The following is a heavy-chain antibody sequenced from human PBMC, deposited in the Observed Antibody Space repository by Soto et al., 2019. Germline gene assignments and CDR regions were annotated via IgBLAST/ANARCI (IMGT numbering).Heavy chain of an antibody. CDR2: IYYTGST. J-gene: IGHJ4*02. Sequence: SETLSLTCTVSGDSISTSAYYWGWVRQPPGKGLEWVGTIYYTGSTYYNPPLESRVTMSLQTSKNQFSLNLTSVTAADTAVYYCARLGGVIAASDFEHWGQGALVTVPS. CDR3: ARLGGVIAASDFEH. V-gene: IGHV4-39*01. D-gene: IGHD2-15*01. CDR1: GDSISTSAYY.